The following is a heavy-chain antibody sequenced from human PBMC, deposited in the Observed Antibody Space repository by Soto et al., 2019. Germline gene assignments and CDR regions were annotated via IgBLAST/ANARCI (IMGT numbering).Heavy chain of an antibody. CDR1: GFTFSSYG. J-gene: IGHJ4*02. Sequence: PGGSLRLSCAASGFTFSSYGMHWVRQAPGKGLEWVAVIWYDGSNKYYADSVKGRFTISRDNSKNTLYLQMNSLRAEDTAVYYCATGGRMCTNGVCYFDYWGQGTLVTVSS. CDR3: ATGGRMCTNGVCYFDY. CDR2: IWYDGSNK. D-gene: IGHD2-8*01. V-gene: IGHV3-33*01.